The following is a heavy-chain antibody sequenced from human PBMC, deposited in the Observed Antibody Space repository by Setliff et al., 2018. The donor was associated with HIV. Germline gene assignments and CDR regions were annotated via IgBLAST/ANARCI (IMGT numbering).Heavy chain of an antibody. Sequence: SETLSLTCTVSGGSISSGSYYWSWIRQPAGKGLGLIGRIYISGSTNYNPSLKNRVTISVDTSKKQFSLKLSSVPAADTAVYHCARGSRNYYGSGALDYWGQGTLVTVSS. CDR1: GGSISSGSYY. V-gene: IGHV4-61*02. CDR2: IYISGST. D-gene: IGHD3-10*01. CDR3: ARGSRNYYGSGALDY. J-gene: IGHJ4*02.